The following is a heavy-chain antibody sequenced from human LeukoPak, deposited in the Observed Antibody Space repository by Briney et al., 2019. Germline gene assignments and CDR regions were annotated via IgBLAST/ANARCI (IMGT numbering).Heavy chain of an antibody. J-gene: IGHJ6*02. Sequence: TSSQTLSLTCTVSGGSLSSGSYYWSWIRQPAGKGLEWIGRIYTSGSTNYNPSLKSRVTISVDTSKNQFSLKLSSVTAADTAVYYCARDYADYYYGMDVWGQGTTVTVSS. CDR2: IYTSGST. CDR3: ARDYADYYYGMDV. V-gene: IGHV4-61*02. CDR1: GGSLSSGSYY. D-gene: IGHD4-17*01.